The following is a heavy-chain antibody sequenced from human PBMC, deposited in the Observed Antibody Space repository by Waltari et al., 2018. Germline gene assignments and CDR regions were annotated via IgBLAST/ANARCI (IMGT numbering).Heavy chain of an antibody. D-gene: IGHD3-22*01. V-gene: IGHV1-69-2*01. CDR2: VDPEDGET. CDR3: ATGDSSGYYSF. Sequence: EVQLVQSGAAVKKPGATVKISCKVSVYTFTDYYMHWGQQAPGKGLEWMGLVDPEDGETIYAEKFQGRVTITAETSTEPAYMELSSLRSEDTAVYYCATGDSSGYYSFGGQGTLVTVSS. J-gene: IGHJ4*02. CDR1: VYTFTDYY.